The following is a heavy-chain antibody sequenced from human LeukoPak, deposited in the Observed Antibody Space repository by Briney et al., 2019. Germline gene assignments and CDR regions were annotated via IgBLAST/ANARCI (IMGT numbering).Heavy chain of an antibody. CDR3: AKSRGLYSSGWYENWFDP. J-gene: IGHJ5*02. CDR1: GFTFSSYA. CDR2: ISGSGGST. D-gene: IGHD6-19*01. Sequence: GGSLRLSCAASGFTFSSYAMSWVRQAPGKGLERVSAISGSGGSTYYADSVKGRFTISRDNSKNTLYLQMNSLRAEDTAVYYCAKSRGLYSSGWYENWFDPWGQGTLVTVSS. V-gene: IGHV3-23*01.